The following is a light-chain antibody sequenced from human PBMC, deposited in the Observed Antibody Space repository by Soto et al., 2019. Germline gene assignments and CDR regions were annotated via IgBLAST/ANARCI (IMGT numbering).Light chain of an antibody. Sequence: DIQMTQSPSTLSASVGDRVTITCRASQSISSWLAWYQQKPGKAPKLLIYDASSLVSGVPSRFTGSGSGTEFTLTISSLPPDDFATHYCQQYNSYSRSFGGGTNVEIK. CDR1: QSISSW. J-gene: IGKJ4*01. CDR2: DAS. V-gene: IGKV1-5*01. CDR3: QQYNSYSRS.